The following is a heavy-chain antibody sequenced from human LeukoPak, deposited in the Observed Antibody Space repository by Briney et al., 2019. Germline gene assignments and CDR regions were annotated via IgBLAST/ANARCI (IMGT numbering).Heavy chain of an antibody. V-gene: IGHV4-31*03. CDR2: IYSTGTT. D-gene: IGHD2-2*01. CDR3: ARDRPDSTSPTTVGRFDP. CDR1: GDSISSGGFY. J-gene: IGHJ5*02. Sequence: TSQTLSLTCSVSGDSISSGGFYWHWIRQHPEKGLEWIGYIYSTGTTYYNPSLTSRLTMSVDTSKNQFSLKVTSVTAADTAVYFCARDRPDSTSPTTVGRFDPWGQGTLVTVSS.